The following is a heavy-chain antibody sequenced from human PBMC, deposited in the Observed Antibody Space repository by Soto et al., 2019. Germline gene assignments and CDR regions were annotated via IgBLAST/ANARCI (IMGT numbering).Heavy chain of an antibody. Sequence: PSETLSLACTVSGGSISRYYWSWIRQPPGKGLEWIGYICYSGSTNYNPSLKSRVTISVDTSKNQFSLKLSSVTAADTAVYYCARGKDITIFGVAMYNWFDPWGQGTLVPVSS. CDR3: ARGKDITIFGVAMYNWFDP. CDR2: ICYSGST. J-gene: IGHJ5*02. CDR1: GGSISRYY. V-gene: IGHV4-59*01. D-gene: IGHD3-3*01.